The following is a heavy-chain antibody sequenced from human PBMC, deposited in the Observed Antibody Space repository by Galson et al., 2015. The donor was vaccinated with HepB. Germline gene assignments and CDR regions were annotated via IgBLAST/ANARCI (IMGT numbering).Heavy chain of an antibody. CDR2: INPNSGGT. D-gene: IGHD6-13*01. CDR1: GYTFTGYY. CDR3: AREWAAAASYYVDY. V-gene: IGHV1-2*02. J-gene: IGHJ4*02. Sequence: SVKVSCKASGYTFTGYYMHWVRQAPGQGLEWMGWINPNSGGTNYAQKFQGRVTMTRDTSISTAYMELSRLRSDDTAVYYCAREWAAAASYYVDYWGQGTLVTVSS.